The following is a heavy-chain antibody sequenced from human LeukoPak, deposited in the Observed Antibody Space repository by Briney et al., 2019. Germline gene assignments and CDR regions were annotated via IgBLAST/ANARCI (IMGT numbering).Heavy chain of an antibody. CDR3: ARTVPAAHYSDY. CDR1: GYTFTSYA. J-gene: IGHJ4*02. Sequence: ASVKVSCKASGYTFTSYAMHWIRQAPGQRLEWMGWINAGSGNTNYSQKFQGRVTITRDTSASTAYMELSSLRSEDTAVYYCARTVPAAHYSDYWGQESLVTVSS. D-gene: IGHD2-2*01. V-gene: IGHV1-3*01. CDR2: INAGSGNT.